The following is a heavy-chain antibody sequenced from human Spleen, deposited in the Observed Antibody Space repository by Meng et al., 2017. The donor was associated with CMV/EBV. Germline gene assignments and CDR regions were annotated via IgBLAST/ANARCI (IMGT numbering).Heavy chain of an antibody. V-gene: IGHV3-21*01. D-gene: IGHD3-3*01. J-gene: IGHJ6*02. CDR1: GFTFSSYS. Sequence: GESLKISCAASGFTFSSYSMNWVRQAPGKGLEWVSSISSSSSYIYYADSVKGRFTISRDNAKNSLYLQMNSLRAEDTAVYYCARGELRFLEWLLTPPFYYYGMDVWGQGTTVTVSS. CDR2: ISSSSSYI. CDR3: ARGELRFLEWLLTPPFYYYGMDV.